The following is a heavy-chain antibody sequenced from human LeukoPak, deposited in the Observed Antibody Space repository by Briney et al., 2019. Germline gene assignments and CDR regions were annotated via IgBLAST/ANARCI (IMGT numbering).Heavy chain of an antibody. CDR1: GFIFSNFA. D-gene: IGHD5-18*01. CDR2: VSGSGGGT. Sequence: GGSLRLSCAASGFIFSNFAMSWVRQAPGKGLEWVTGVSGSGGGTHYADSVKGRFTISRDNSENTLYLQMNSLRAEDTAVYYCAKDRYKTYTREVDYWGQGTLVTVSS. CDR3: AKDRYKTYTREVDY. J-gene: IGHJ4*02. V-gene: IGHV3-23*01.